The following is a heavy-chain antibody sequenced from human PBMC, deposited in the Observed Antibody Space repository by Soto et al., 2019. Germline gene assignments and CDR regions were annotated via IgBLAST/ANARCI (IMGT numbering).Heavy chain of an antibody. Sequence: GGSLRLSCAASGFTFSSYSMNWVRQAPGKGLEWVSYISSSSTIYYADSVKGRFTISRDNAKNSLYLQMNSLRDEDTAVYYCVGGATILKVFDYWGQGTLVTGSS. V-gene: IGHV3-48*02. CDR1: GFTFSSYS. CDR2: ISSSSTI. J-gene: IGHJ4*02. D-gene: IGHD5-12*01. CDR3: VGGATILKVFDY.